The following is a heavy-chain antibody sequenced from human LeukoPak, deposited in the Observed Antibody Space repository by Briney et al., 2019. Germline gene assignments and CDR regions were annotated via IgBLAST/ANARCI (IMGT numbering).Heavy chain of an antibody. Sequence: SETLSLTCTVSGGSISSGGYYWSWIRQPPGKGLEWIGYIYHSGSTYYNPSLKSRVTISVDTSKNQFSLKLSSVTAADTAVYYCARGVGLYGGIFDYWGQGTLVTVSS. V-gene: IGHV4-30-2*01. D-gene: IGHD4-23*01. CDR2: IYHSGST. CDR3: ARGVGLYGGIFDY. CDR1: GGSISSGGYY. J-gene: IGHJ4*02.